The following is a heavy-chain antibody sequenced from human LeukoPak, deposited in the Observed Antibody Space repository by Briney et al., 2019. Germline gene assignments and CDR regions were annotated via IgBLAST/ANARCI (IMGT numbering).Heavy chain of an antibody. J-gene: IGHJ4*01. CDR2: ISYDGSNK. D-gene: IGHD6-13*01. Sequence: GGSLRLSCAASGFTFSSYAMHWVRQAPGKGLEWVAVISYDGSNKYYADSVKGRFTISRDNSKNTLNLQIDSLRAEDTAVYHCARVGPRIAAAGTDYWGQGTLVTVSS. CDR1: GFTFSSYA. V-gene: IGHV3-30*04. CDR3: ARVGPRIAAAGTDY.